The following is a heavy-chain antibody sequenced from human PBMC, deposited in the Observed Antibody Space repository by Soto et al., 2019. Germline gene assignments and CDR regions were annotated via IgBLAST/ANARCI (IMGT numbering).Heavy chain of an antibody. V-gene: IGHV3-23*01. CDR3: AKVDSSGSQGPDEVLDI. Sequence: GGSLRLSCAASGFTFSSYAMSWVRQAPGKGLEWVSAISGSGGSTYYADSVKGRFTISRDNSKNTLYLQMNSLRAEDTAVYYIAKVDSSGSQGPDEVLDIWGKGTMVPGSS. CDR2: ISGSGGST. CDR1: GFTFSSYA. D-gene: IGHD3-22*01. J-gene: IGHJ3*02.